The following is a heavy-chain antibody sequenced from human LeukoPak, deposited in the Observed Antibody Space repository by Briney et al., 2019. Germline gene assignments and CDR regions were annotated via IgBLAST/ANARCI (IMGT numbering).Heavy chain of an antibody. CDR1: RFTFSTYA. Sequence: RRSLRLSCAASRFTFSTYAMHWVRQSPGKGLEWVAVISYDGTNKKHADSVKGRFTISRDNSKNTLYLQMNSLRAEDTAVYYCTRGPGYHDSSYLDYWGQGTLVTVSS. D-gene: IGHD3-22*01. CDR2: ISYDGTNK. J-gene: IGHJ4*02. V-gene: IGHV3-30*04. CDR3: TRGPGYHDSSYLDY.